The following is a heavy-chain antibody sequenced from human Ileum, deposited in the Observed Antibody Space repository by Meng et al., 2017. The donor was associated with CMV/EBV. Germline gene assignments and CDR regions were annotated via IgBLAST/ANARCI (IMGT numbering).Heavy chain of an antibody. V-gene: IGHV4-39*07. J-gene: IGHJ5*02. Sequence: SIISTTYYWGWIRRPPGRGLEWIGSIFYSGNTYYNPSLKSRVTISIDTSKNQFSLKVDSVTAADTAVYYCARAPRMLTLSTTNCFDPWGQGTLVTVSS. D-gene: IGHD4/OR15-4a*01. CDR2: IFYSGNT. CDR1: SIISTTYY. CDR3: ARAPRMLTLSTTNCFDP.